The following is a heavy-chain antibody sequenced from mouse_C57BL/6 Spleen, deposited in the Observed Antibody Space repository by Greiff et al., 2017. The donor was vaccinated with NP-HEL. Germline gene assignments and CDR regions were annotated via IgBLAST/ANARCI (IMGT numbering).Heavy chain of an antibody. D-gene: IGHD2-5*01. J-gene: IGHJ4*01. Sequence: QVQLKESGPGLVQPSQSLSITCTVSGFSLTSYGVHWVRQSPGKGLEWLGVIWSGGSTDYNAAFISRLSISKDNSKSQVFFKMNSLQADDTAIYYCATSYYSNYYAMDYWGQGTSVAVSS. V-gene: IGHV2-2*01. CDR1: GFSLTSYG. CDR3: ATSYYSNYYAMDY. CDR2: IWSGGST.